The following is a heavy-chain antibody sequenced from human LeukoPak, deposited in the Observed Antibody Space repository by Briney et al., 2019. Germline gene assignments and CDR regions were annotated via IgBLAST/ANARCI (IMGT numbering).Heavy chain of an antibody. D-gene: IGHD4-17*01. CDR3: AKDLQSPEDYGDKYYYYGMDV. Sequence: GGSLRLSCAASGFTFSSYGMHWVRQAPGKGLEWVAVISYGGSNKYYADSVKGRFTISRDNSKNTLYLQMNSLRAEDTAVYYYAKDLQSPEDYGDKYYYYGMDVWGQGTTVTVSS. CDR1: GFTFSSYG. V-gene: IGHV3-30*18. J-gene: IGHJ6*02. CDR2: ISYGGSNK.